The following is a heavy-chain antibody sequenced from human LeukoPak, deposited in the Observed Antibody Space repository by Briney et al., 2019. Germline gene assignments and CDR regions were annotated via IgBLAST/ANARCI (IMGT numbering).Heavy chain of an antibody. CDR3: ASSGGSSWYRLDYYYGMDV. Sequence: GGSLRLSCAAYGFTVSSNYMSWVRQAPGKGLEWVSVIYSGGSTYYADSVKGRFTISRDNSKNTLYLQMNSLRAEDTAVYYCASSGGSSWYRLDYYYGMDVWGQGTTVTVSS. J-gene: IGHJ6*02. V-gene: IGHV3-66*01. D-gene: IGHD6-13*01. CDR2: IYSGGST. CDR1: GFTVSSNY.